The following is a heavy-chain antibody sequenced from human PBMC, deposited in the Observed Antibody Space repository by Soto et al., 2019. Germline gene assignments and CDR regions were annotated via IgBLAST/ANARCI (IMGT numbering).Heavy chain of an antibody. CDR2: NFYSGST. CDR3: AKDSGYNYGYFRWFDP. V-gene: IGHV4-59*01. Sequence: PSETLSLTCTVSGGSISNYYWSWIRQPPGRGLEWIGHNFYSGSTNYNPALKSRVTISVDTSKSQFSLKLSSVTAADTAVYYCAKDSGYNYGYFRWFDPWGQGTLVTVSS. CDR1: GGSISNYY. J-gene: IGHJ5*02. D-gene: IGHD5-18*01.